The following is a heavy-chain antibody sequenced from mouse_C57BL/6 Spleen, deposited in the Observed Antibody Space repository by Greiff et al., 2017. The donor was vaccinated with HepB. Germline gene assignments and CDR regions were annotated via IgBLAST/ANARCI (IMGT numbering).Heavy chain of an antibody. J-gene: IGHJ3*01. CDR1: GFTFSDYG. Sequence: EVKLVESGGGLVKPGGSLKLSCAASGFTFSDYGMHWVRQAPEKGLGWVAYISSGSSTIYYADTVKCRFTIYRDNAKNTLFLQMTSLRSEDTAMYYCARDYYGSSPAWFAYWGQGTLVTVSA. D-gene: IGHD1-1*01. V-gene: IGHV5-17*01. CDR2: ISSGSSTI. CDR3: ARDYYGSSPAWFAY.